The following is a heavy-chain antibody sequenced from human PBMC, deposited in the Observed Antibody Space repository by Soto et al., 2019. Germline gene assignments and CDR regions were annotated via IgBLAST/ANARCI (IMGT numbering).Heavy chain of an antibody. CDR1: GYSFTSYW. CDR2: IYPGDSDT. J-gene: IGHJ6*03. V-gene: IGHV5-51*01. D-gene: IGHD4-4*01. Sequence: GESLKISCKGSGYSFTSYWTGWVRQLPGKALEWMGFIYPGDSDTRYSPSFQGQVTISADKSISTAYLQWSSLKASDTAMYYCARLSADYSNPHYMDVWGKGTTVTVSS. CDR3: ARLSADYSNPHYMDV.